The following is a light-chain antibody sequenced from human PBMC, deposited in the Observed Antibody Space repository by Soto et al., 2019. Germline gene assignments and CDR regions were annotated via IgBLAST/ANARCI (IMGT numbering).Light chain of an antibody. V-gene: IGKV3-11*01. CDR3: QQRSNWPPIT. CDR1: HSVNSH. Sequence: IALTQSPATVSVSPGERVTLSCRTSHSVNSHVAWYQQKPGQAPRLLIYDASNRATGIPARFSGSGSGTDFTLTISSLEPEDFAVYYCQQRSNWPPITFGQGTRLEIK. J-gene: IGKJ5*01. CDR2: DAS.